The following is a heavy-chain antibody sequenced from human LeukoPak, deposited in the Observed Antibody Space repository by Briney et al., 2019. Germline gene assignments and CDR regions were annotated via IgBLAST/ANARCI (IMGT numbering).Heavy chain of an antibody. Sequence: SETLSLTCTVSGGSISSYYWSWIRQPAGKGLEWIGRIYTSGSTNYNPSLKSRVTMSVDTSKNQFSPKLSSVTAADTAVYYCARASGITMVRGERYYYYGMDVWGQGTTVTVSS. CDR3: ARASGITMVRGERYYYYGMDV. V-gene: IGHV4-4*07. CDR1: GGSISSYY. J-gene: IGHJ6*02. CDR2: IYTSGST. D-gene: IGHD3-10*01.